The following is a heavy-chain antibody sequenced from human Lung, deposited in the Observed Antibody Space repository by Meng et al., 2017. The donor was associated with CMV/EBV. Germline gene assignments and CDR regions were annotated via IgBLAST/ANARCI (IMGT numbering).Heavy chain of an antibody. CDR3: AKNRGRYCSGGSCYSYGYLDP. V-gene: IGHV1-69*10. J-gene: IGHJ5*02. D-gene: IGHD2-15*01. Sequence: SVKVSCKASGGAFSIYSISWVRQAPGQGLEWMGGIIPILGVTNYAQKFQGRVTITADKSTSTAYMELSSLRSQDTAVYYCAKNRGRYCSGGSCYSYGYLDPWGQGXLVTVSS. CDR1: GGAFSIYS. CDR2: IIPILGVT.